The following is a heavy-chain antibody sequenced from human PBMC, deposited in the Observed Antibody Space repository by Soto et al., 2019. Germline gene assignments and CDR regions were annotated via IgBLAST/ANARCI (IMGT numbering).Heavy chain of an antibody. Sequence: EVQLVESGGGLVKPGGSLRLSCAASGFTFSSYSMNWVRQAPGKGLEWVSSISTSISYIYYADSVKGRFTISRDNAKNSPVLQMNRLRADEPGVYFCAGESGVLSGSVDYRGQGTLVTVSS. D-gene: IGHD1-1*01. CDR3: AGESGVLSGSVDY. J-gene: IGHJ4*02. CDR1: GFTFSSYS. CDR2: ISTSISYI. V-gene: IGHV3-21*01.